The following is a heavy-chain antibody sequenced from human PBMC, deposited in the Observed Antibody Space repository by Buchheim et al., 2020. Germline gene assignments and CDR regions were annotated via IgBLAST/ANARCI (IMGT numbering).Heavy chain of an antibody. CDR3: AREEWAEGGNYEY. CDR1: GGSFSSGSYF. CDR2: IHISGTT. J-gene: IGHJ4*02. D-gene: IGHD1-26*01. Sequence: QVQLQESGPGLVKPSQTLSLTCTVSGGSFSSGSYFWSWIRQPAGKGLEWIGRIHISGTTNYNPSLKSRVTISVDTSKNHFSLKLTSVTAADTALYYCAREEWAEGGNYEYWGQGAL. V-gene: IGHV4-61*02.